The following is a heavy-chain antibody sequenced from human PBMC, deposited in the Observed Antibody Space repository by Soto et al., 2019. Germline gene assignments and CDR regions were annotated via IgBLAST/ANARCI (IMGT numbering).Heavy chain of an antibody. D-gene: IGHD2-8*01. CDR2: ISGSGGST. J-gene: IGHJ4*02. CDR1: GFTFSSYA. Sequence: GGSLRLSCAASGFTFSSYAMSWVRQAPGKGLEWVSAISGSGGSTYYADSVKGRFTISRDNSKNTLFLQMNSLRAEDTAVYYFAKAELYCTNGVCYTSDYFDYWGQGTLVTAPQ. CDR3: AKAELYCTNGVCYTSDYFDY. V-gene: IGHV3-23*01.